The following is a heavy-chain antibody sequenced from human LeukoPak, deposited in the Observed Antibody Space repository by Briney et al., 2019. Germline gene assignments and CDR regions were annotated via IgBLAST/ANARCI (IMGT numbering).Heavy chain of an antibody. V-gene: IGHV3-21*01. Sequence: GGSLRLSCAASGFTFSSYSMNWVRQAPGKGLEWVSSISSSSSYIYYADSVKGRFTISRDDAKNSLYLQMNSLRAEDTAVYYCARDEMVRGVIVQVGLDYWGQGTLVTVSS. CDR3: ARDEMVRGVIVQVGLDY. CDR2: ISSSSSYI. D-gene: IGHD3-10*01. CDR1: GFTFSSYS. J-gene: IGHJ4*02.